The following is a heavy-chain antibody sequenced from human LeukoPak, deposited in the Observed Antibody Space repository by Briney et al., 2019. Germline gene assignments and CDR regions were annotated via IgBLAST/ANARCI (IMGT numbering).Heavy chain of an antibody. CDR2: INHSGRT. D-gene: IGHD4-23*01. J-gene: IGHJ4*02. Sequence: PSETLSHPCAVSGGSFFGSHWNWIRQSPEKGLEWIGEINHSGRTNYNPSLKSRVTISVDTSKSQFFLKLTSVTAADTAVYYCARDPTTVVTLRYYFGFWGPVTLVTVSA. CDR3: ARDPTTVVTLRYYFGF. CDR1: GGSFFGSH. V-gene: IGHV4-34*01.